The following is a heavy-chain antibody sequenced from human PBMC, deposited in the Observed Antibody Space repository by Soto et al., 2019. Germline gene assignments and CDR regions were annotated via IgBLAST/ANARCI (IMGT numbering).Heavy chain of an antibody. CDR2: VSPKSGNT. D-gene: IGHD1-1*01. CDR1: GYNFFDYG. V-gene: IGHV1-18*01. J-gene: IGHJ1*01. Sequence: QIQLVQSGAEVKKPGASVKVSCKASGYNFFDYGVNWVRQAPGQGLEWMGWVSPKSGNTDFARKVQGRVTMPADTSTNTAYLELRGLRSDDTAVYYCARGRTVSSIGPLLVWGQGTLVSVSS. CDR3: ARGRTVSSIGPLLV.